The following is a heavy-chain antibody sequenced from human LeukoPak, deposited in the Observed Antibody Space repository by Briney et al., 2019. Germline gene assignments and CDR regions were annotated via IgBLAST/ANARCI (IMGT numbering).Heavy chain of an antibody. Sequence: GGSLRLSCAASGFSFGSYGIHWVRQAPGKGLEWVAVISHEGSAKYHADSVKGRFTVSRDNSKNMVYLQMNSLRAEDTAVYYCATEGPMRSGYGHDAFDTWGQGTMVTVSS. CDR3: ATEGPMRSGYGHDAFDT. CDR2: ISHEGSAK. D-gene: IGHD5-12*01. CDR1: GFSFGSYG. V-gene: IGHV3-30*03. J-gene: IGHJ3*02.